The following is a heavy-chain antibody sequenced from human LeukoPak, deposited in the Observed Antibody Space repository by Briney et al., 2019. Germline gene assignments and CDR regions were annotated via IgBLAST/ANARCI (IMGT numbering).Heavy chain of an antibody. Sequence: PSETLSLTCAVYGGSFSGYYWSWIRQPPGKGLEWIGEINHSGSTNYNPSLKSRVTISVDTSKNQFSLKLSSVTAADTAVYYCARDYGGWYVYWGQGTLVTVSS. J-gene: IGHJ4*02. CDR1: GGSFSGYY. D-gene: IGHD6-19*01. CDR2: INHSGST. V-gene: IGHV4-34*01. CDR3: ARDYGGWYVY.